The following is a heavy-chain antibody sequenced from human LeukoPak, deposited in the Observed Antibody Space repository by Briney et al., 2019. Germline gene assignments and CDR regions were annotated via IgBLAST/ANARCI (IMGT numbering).Heavy chain of an antibody. CDR3: ARHGRWEFFHFDY. D-gene: IGHD1-26*01. CDR1: GGSISSSSYY. Sequence: SETLSLTCTVSGGSISSSSYYWGWIRQPPGKGLEWIGSIYYSGSTYYNPSLKSRVTISVDTSKNQFSLKVSSVTAADTAVYYCARHGRWEFFHFDYWGQGTLVTVSS. J-gene: IGHJ4*02. CDR2: IYYSGST. V-gene: IGHV4-39*01.